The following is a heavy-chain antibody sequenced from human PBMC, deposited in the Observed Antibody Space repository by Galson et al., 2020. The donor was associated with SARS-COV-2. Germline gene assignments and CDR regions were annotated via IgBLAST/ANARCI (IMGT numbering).Heavy chain of an antibody. CDR2: ISSSGSTI. D-gene: IGHD3-3*01. J-gene: IGHJ6*03. CDR3: ARALHSTIFGVVISYCYYVDV. Sequence: GESPKTSCAASGFTFSDYYMSWIRQAPGKGLEWVSYISSSGSTIYYADPVKGRFTISRDNAKNSLYLQMNSLRAEDTAVYYCARALHSTIFGVVISYCYYVDVWGKGTTVTVSS. CDR1: GFTFSDYY. V-gene: IGHV3-11*01.